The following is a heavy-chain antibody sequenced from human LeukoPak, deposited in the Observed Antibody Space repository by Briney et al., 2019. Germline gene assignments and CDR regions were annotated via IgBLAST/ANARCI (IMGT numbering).Heavy chain of an antibody. CDR1: GFTFSSYE. V-gene: IGHV3-48*03. D-gene: IGHD3-10*01. Sequence: PGGSLRLSCAASGFTFSSYEMNWVRQAPGKGLEWVSYISSSGSTIYYADSVKGRFTISRDNAKNTLYLQMNSLRAEDTAVYYCAKDPPMVRGVIFYWGQGTLVTVSS. CDR3: AKDPPMVRGVIFY. J-gene: IGHJ4*02. CDR2: ISSSGSTI.